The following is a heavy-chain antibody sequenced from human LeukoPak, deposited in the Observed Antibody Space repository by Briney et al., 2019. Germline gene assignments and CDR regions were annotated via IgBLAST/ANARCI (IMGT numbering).Heavy chain of an antibody. CDR1: GFIFSHYG. Sequence: TGGSLRLSCTASGFIFSHYGMHWVRQAPGKGLEWVAVIQNDASTRNYVDSVKGRFTISRDNSENTVFLQMDSLRVEDTAVYYCARDSTGYWYFDLWGRGTLVSVSS. CDR2: IQNDASTR. D-gene: IGHD3-3*02. V-gene: IGHV3-33*05. J-gene: IGHJ2*01. CDR3: ARDSTGYWYFDL.